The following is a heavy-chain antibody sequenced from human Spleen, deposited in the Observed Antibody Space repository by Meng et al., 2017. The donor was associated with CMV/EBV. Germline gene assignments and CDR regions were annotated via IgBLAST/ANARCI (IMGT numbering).Heavy chain of an antibody. J-gene: IGHJ4*02. V-gene: IGHV4-39*07. Sequence: QEAGPGPVKPSVPLSPTFPFSVGSITRTSSAWGWVRQPPGKGLEWIGSIYYRGSTNYNPSLKSRISMSVDMSKNQFSLKVNSVTAADTAIYYCVISSHNWGQGTLVTVSS. CDR2: IYYRGST. D-gene: IGHD3-3*02. CDR1: VGSITRTSSA. CDR3: VISSHN.